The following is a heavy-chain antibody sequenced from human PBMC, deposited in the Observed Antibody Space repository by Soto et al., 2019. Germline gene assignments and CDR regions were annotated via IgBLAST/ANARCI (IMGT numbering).Heavy chain of an antibody. D-gene: IGHD6-13*01. CDR1: GFTFSSYA. Sequence: EVQLLESGGGLVQPGGSLRLSCAASGFTFSSYAMSWVRQAPGKGLEWVSVISGSGDSTYYVDTVRGRFTISRDNSKNTLYLEKNTLRAEDTAVYYCAKDRDGAAAGPTKFYGMDVWGQGTTVTVSS. CDR2: ISGSGDST. CDR3: AKDRDGAAAGPTKFYGMDV. V-gene: IGHV3-23*01. J-gene: IGHJ6*02.